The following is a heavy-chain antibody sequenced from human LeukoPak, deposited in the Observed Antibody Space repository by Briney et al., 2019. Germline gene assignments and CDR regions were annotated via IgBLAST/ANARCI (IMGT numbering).Heavy chain of an antibody. D-gene: IGHD5-18*01. CDR2: IYPGDSDT. CDR1: GYGFTSYW. Sequence: GASLQISCKGSGYGFTSYWIGWVRQMPGKGLEWMGIIYPGDSDTRYSPSFQGQVTISADKSISTAYLQWSSLKASDTAMYYCARQQLVDTAMDYYYYGMDVWGQGTTVTVSS. J-gene: IGHJ6*02. V-gene: IGHV5-51*01. CDR3: ARQQLVDTAMDYYYYGMDV.